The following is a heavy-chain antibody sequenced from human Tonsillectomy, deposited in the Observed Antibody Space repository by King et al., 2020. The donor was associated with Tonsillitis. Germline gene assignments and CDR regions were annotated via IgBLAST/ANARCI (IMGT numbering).Heavy chain of an antibody. V-gene: IGHV3-9*01. J-gene: IGHJ4*02. CDR3: AKDRVVVVTASFDY. CDR2: ISWNSGSI. CDR1: GFIFDDYA. D-gene: IGHD2-21*02. Sequence: VQLVESGGGLVQPGRSLRLSCAASGFIFDDYAMHWVRQGPGKGLEWVSSISWNSGSIDYADSVKGRFTISRDNAKNSLYLQMNSLRAEDTALYYCAKDRVVVVTASFDYWGQGTLVTVSS.